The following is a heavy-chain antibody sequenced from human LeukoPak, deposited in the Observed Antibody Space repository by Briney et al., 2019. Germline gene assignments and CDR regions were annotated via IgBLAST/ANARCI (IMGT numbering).Heavy chain of an antibody. CDR3: AKDLLSAFYYYDSSGYYFDY. CDR2: ISGSGGST. CDR1: GFTFSSYG. V-gene: IGHV3-23*01. J-gene: IGHJ4*02. D-gene: IGHD3-22*01. Sequence: AGGSLRLSCAASGFTFSSYGMSWVRQAPGKGLEWVSAISGSGGSTYYADSVKGRFTISRDNSKNTLYLQMNSLRAEDTAVYYCAKDLLSAFYYYDSSGYYFDYWGQGTLVTVSS.